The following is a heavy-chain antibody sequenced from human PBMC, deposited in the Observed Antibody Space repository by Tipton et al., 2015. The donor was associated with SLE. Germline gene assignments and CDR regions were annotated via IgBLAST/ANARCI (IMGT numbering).Heavy chain of an antibody. J-gene: IGHJ3*02. Sequence: LRLSCTVSGGSISSHSWSWIRQPPGKGLEWIGEINHSGSTNYNPSLKSRVTISVDTSKNQFSLKLSSVTAADTAVYYCARARWYSSGSAMGDAFDIWGQGTMVTVSS. D-gene: IGHD6-19*01. CDR2: INHSGST. CDR3: ARARWYSSGSAMGDAFDI. V-gene: IGHV4-34*01. CDR1: GGSISSHS.